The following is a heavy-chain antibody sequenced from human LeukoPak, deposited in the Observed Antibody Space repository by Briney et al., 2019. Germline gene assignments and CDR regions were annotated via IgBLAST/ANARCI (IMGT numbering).Heavy chain of an antibody. Sequence: GASLRLSCAASGFPFSSYAMSWVRQAPGKGLEWISTISGSDYSTYYADSVKGRFTISRDNSKNTVYLQMNSLRAEDTALYYRAKDLYGDYDDDYWGQGTLVTVSS. D-gene: IGHD4-17*01. CDR3: AKDLYGDYDDDY. J-gene: IGHJ4*02. CDR1: GFPFSSYA. V-gene: IGHV3-23*01. CDR2: ISGSDYST.